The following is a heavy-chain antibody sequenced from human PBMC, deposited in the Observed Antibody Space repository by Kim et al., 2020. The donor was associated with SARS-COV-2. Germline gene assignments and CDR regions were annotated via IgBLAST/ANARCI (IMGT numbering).Heavy chain of an antibody. CDR1: GFTVSSNY. CDR2: IYSGGST. J-gene: IGHJ4*02. CDR3: ARVLSGFQYYFDF. D-gene: IGHD5-12*01. V-gene: IGHV3-53*01. Sequence: GGSLRLSCAASGFTVSSNYMNWVRQAPGKGLEWVSVIYSGGSTYYAESVKGRFTISRDNSKNTLYLQMNTLRADDTAVYYCARVLSGFQYYFDFWGQGTLVTVPS.